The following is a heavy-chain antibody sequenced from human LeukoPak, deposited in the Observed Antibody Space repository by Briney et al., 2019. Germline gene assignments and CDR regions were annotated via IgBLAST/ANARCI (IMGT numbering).Heavy chain of an antibody. CDR3: ARGMVWELRDY. CDR1: GCAFTSYD. V-gene: IGHV1-8*01. Sequence: ASVQVSCKAAGCAFTSYDINWVRRATGQGLEWMGWMNPNSGNTGYAQKFQGRVTMTRNTSISTAYMELSSLRSEDTAVYYCARGMVWELRDYWGQGTLVTVSS. D-gene: IGHD1-26*01. J-gene: IGHJ4*02. CDR2: MNPNSGNT.